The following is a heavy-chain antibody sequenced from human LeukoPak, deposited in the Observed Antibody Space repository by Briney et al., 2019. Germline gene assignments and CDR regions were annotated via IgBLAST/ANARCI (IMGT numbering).Heavy chain of an antibody. CDR2: ISSSSSYI. V-gene: IGHV3-11*06. CDR1: GFTFSDYY. CDR3: ARLSSREQWLVRY. D-gene: IGHD6-19*01. Sequence: GGSLRLSCAASGFTFSDYYMSWIRQAPGKGLEWVSSISSSSSYIYYADSVKGRFTISRDNAKNSLYLQMNSLRAEDTAVYYCARLSSREQWLVRYWGQGTLVTVSS. J-gene: IGHJ4*02.